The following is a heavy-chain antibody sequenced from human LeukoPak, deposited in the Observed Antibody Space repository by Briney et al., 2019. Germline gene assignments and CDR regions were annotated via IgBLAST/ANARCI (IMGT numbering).Heavy chain of an antibody. V-gene: IGHV3-21*01. CDR2: ISSSSSYI. CDR1: GFTFSSYS. D-gene: IGHD6-13*01. CDR3: ASKERKAAAANGSY. Sequence: KTGGSLRLSCAASGFTFSSYSMNWVRQAPGKGLEWVSSISSSSSYIYYADSVKGRFTISRDNAKNSLYLQMNSLRAENTAVYYCASKERKAAAANGSYWGQGTLVTVSS. J-gene: IGHJ4*02.